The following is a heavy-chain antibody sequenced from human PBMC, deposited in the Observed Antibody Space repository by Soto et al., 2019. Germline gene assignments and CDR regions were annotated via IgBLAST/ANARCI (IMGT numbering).Heavy chain of an antibody. Sequence: GGSLRLSCVSSGLTFSDYWMSWVRLTPGKGPEWVAHMNPDGSQEAYVDSVKGRFTMSRDNAQKSLFLHMSSLRPEDTAIYYCARFYNWGPGALVTVS. J-gene: IGHJ4*02. V-gene: IGHV3-7*01. CDR3: ARFYN. CDR2: MNPDGSQE. CDR1: GLTFSDYW.